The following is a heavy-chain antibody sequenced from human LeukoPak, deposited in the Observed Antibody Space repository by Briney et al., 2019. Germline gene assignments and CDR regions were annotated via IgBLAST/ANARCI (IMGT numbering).Heavy chain of an antibody. J-gene: IGHJ3*02. Sequence: TGGSLRLSCAASGFTVSSNYMSWVRQAPGKGLEWVSYISSSGSTIYYADSVKGRFTISRDNAKNSLYLQMNSLRAEDTAVYYCARGHAGYSGYDAFDIWGQGTMVTVSS. CDR3: ARGHAGYSGYDAFDI. CDR2: ISSSGSTI. D-gene: IGHD6-13*01. CDR1: GFTVSSNY. V-gene: IGHV3-11*04.